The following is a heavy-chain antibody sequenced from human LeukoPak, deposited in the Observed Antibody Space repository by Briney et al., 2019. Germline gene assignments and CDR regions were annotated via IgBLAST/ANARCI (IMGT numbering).Heavy chain of an antibody. D-gene: IGHD3-22*01. CDR3: AKDLSSAITSALVLDV. CDR1: GFTFDDYA. Sequence: GGSLRLSCAASGFTFDDYAMHCVRQAPGKGLEWVSGVTWNRDNIGYGDSVKGRFTISRDNVKNVLYLQMTSLRPEDTALYYCAKDLSSAITSALVLDVWGQGTTVIVSS. V-gene: IGHV3-9*01. J-gene: IGHJ6*02. CDR2: VTWNRDNI.